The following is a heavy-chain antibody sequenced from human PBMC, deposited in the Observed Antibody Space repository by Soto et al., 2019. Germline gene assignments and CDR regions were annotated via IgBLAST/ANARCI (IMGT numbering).Heavy chain of an antibody. Sequence: SLRLSCAASXFTFSSYAMSWVRQAPGKGLEWVSAISGSGGSTYYADSVKGRFTISRDNSKSTLYLQMNSLRAEDTAVYYCAKGLLRYFDWLPYFDYWGQGTLVTVS. CDR2: ISGSGGST. CDR1: XFTFSSYA. V-gene: IGHV3-23*01. D-gene: IGHD3-9*01. CDR3: AKGLLRYFDWLPYFDY. J-gene: IGHJ4*02.